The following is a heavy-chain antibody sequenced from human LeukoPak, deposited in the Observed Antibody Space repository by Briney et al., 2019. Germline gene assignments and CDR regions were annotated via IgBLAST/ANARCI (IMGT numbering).Heavy chain of an antibody. CDR3: ARDRSLRYPAGYTSGWPSFGY. CDR1: GFTFSSYW. V-gene: IGHV3-7*01. J-gene: IGHJ4*02. CDR2: IKFGGSER. D-gene: IGHD6-19*01. Sequence: PGGSLRLSCVASGFTFSSYWMSWVRQAPGKGLEWVANIKFGGSERYVVDSVKGRFTISRDNSKNTLYLQMNSLRPEDSAVYYCARDRSLRYPAGYTSGWPSFGYWGQGTLVTVSS.